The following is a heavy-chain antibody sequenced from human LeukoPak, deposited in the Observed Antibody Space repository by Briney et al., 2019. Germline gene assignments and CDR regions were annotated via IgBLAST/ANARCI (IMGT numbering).Heavy chain of an antibody. CDR1: GGSISSTNYY. D-gene: IGHD3-22*01. CDR2: VYYSGST. Sequence: SETLSLTCTVSGGSISSTNYYWGWIRQPPGRGLEWVGSVYYSGSTYSNPSPKSRVTVSVDTSKSQFSLKLTSVTAADTAVYYCARLYHDSRGYYWFDPWGQGTLVTVSS. CDR3: ARLYHDSRGYYWFDP. V-gene: IGHV4-39*01. J-gene: IGHJ5*02.